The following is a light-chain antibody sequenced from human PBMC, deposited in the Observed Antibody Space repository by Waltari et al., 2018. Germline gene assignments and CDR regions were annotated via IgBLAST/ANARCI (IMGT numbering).Light chain of an antibody. J-gene: IGKJ2*01. Sequence: DIQMTQSPSSLSASVGDRVTITCRASQSISSYLNWYQQKPGEAPKHLIYAASSLQSGVPSRFSGSGSGTDFTLTISSLQPEDFATYYCQQSYSTPDTFGQGTKLEIK. CDR2: AAS. CDR1: QSISSY. CDR3: QQSYSTPDT. V-gene: IGKV1-39*01.